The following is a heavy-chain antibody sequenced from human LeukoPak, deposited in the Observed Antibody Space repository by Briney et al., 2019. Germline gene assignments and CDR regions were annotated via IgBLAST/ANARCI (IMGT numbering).Heavy chain of an antibody. V-gene: IGHV3-30*18. D-gene: IGHD1-20*01. CDR3: AKDNFQPYYYYYGMDV. Sequence: GGSLRLSCAPSGFTFSSYGMHWVRQAPGKGLEWVAVISYDGSNKYYADSVKGRFTISRDNSKNTLYLQMNSLRAEDTAVYYCAKDNFQPYYYYYGMDVWGQGTTVTVSS. CDR1: GFTFSSYG. J-gene: IGHJ6*02. CDR2: ISYDGSNK.